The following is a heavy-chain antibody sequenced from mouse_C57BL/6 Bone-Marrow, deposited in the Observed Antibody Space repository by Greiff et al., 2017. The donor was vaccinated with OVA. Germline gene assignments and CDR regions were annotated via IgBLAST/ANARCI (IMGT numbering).Heavy chain of an antibody. CDR2: LRRNSNNYAT. CDR1: GFSFNTYA. V-gene: IGHV10-1*01. CDR3: VRQRMTDFDV. Sequence: EVKLVESGGGLVQPKGSLKLSCAASGFSFNTYAMNWVRQAPGKGLEWVARLRRNSNNYATYYADSVKDRFTISLDDSESMLYLQMNNLKTEDTAMYYCVRQRMTDFDVWGTGTTVSVSS. J-gene: IGHJ1*03.